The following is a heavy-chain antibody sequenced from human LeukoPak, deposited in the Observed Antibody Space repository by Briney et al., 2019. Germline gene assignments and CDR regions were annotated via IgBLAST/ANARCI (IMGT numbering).Heavy chain of an antibody. Sequence: GGSLRLSCTASGFTFSSYTMNWVRQAPGKGLEWVSSISGSGEYIFYADSMKDRFTISRDNARNSLYLQVNSLRAEDTAVYYCARGVGSNWFIYFQYWGQGTVVTVSS. J-gene: IGHJ1*01. D-gene: IGHD6-13*01. CDR3: ARGVGSNWFIYFQY. CDR1: GFTFSSYT. CDR2: ISGSGEYI. V-gene: IGHV3-21*01.